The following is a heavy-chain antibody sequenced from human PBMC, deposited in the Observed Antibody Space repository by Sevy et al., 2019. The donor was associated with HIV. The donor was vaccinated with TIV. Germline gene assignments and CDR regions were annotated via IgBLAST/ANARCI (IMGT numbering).Heavy chain of an antibody. D-gene: IGHD3-3*01. CDR1: GFTLSSYG. CDR3: ARDRIGITISAEWGGGMDV. J-gene: IGHJ6*02. CDR2: IRYDGSNK. Sequence: GGSLRLSCAASGFTLSSYGMHWVRQAPGKGLEWVAVIRYDGSNKYYADSVKGRFTISRDNSKNTLYLQMNSLRAEETAVYYCARDRIGITISAEWGGGMDVWGQGTTVTVSS. V-gene: IGHV3-33*01.